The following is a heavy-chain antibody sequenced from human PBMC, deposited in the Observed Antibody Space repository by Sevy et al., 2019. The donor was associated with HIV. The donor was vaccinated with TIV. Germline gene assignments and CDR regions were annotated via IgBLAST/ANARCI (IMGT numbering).Heavy chain of an antibody. D-gene: IGHD2-15*01. V-gene: IGHV3-15*01. J-gene: IGHJ4*02. Sequence: GGSLRLSCGASGFIFSNAWMSWVRQAPGKGLEWVGRIKSKADGGTPDYAAPVKGTFTISRDDSINTLYLQMNSLRTDDTAVYYCGYNEYGYYYDYWGQGTLVTVSS. CDR3: GYNEYGYYYDY. CDR2: IKSKADGGTP. CDR1: GFIFSNAW.